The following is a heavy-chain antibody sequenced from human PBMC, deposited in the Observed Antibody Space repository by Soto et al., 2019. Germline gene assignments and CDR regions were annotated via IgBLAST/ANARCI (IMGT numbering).Heavy chain of an antibody. J-gene: IGHJ5*02. V-gene: IGHV1-69*12. CDR2: IIPIFGTA. D-gene: IGHD4-17*01. CDR3: ARTTGDYVRVYNWFDP. CDR1: GGTFSSYA. Sequence: QVQLVQSGAEVKKPGSSVKVSCKASGGTFSSYAISWVRQAPGQGLEWMGGIIPIFGTANYAQKFQGRVTITADEPTSTAYMELSSLRSEDTAVYYCARTTGDYVRVYNWFDPWGQGTLVTVSS.